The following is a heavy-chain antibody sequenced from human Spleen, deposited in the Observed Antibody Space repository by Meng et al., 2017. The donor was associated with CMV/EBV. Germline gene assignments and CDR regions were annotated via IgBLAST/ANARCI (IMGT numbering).Heavy chain of an antibody. Sequence: FSDAWMSWVRQAPGKGLEWSGRVKTEATGRSADYAAPEKGRFTISRDDSKNTVYLQMNRLTSEDTGMYYCATACAGSATCYRYFHQWGQGTLVTVSS. CDR3: ATACAGSATCYRYFHQ. J-gene: IGHJ1*01. CDR2: VKTEATGRSA. V-gene: IGHV3-15*01. D-gene: IGHD2-8*02. CDR1: FSDAW.